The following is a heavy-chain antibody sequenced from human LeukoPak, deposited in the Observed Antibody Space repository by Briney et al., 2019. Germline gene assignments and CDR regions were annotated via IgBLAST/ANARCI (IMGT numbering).Heavy chain of an antibody. Sequence: GGSLRLSCAASGFTVSVNYMGWVRQAPGKGLEWVSVLYTGNRTYYGDSVKGRFTISRDNSKNTLLLEMNILRAEDTAVYYCVRDFSGDFAIRVVWGQGTTVTVSS. CDR2: LYTGNRT. V-gene: IGHV3-66*01. CDR3: VRDFSGDFAIRVV. J-gene: IGHJ6*02. D-gene: IGHD2-21*01. CDR1: GFTVSVNY.